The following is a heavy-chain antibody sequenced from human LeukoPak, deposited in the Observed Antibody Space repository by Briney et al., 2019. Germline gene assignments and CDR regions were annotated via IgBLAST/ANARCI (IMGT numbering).Heavy chain of an antibody. CDR3: AKEKYQLLYCYFDY. J-gene: IGHJ4*02. CDR2: IYSGGSGGAT. V-gene: IGHV3-53*01. D-gene: IGHD2-2*02. Sequence: GGSLRLSCAASGITVSDNYMSWVRQAPGKGLEWVSFIYSGGSGGATYYADSVKGRFTISRDNSKITLYLQMNSLRAEDTAVYYCAKEKYQLLYCYFDYWGQGTLVTVSS. CDR1: GITVSDNY.